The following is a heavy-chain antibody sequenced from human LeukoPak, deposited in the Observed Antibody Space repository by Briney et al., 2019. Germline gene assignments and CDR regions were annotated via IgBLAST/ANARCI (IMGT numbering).Heavy chain of an antibody. D-gene: IGHD3-3*01. J-gene: IGHJ4*02. CDR3: ARDRGRFLEWLPTFDY. Sequence: GGSLRLSCAASGFTFSSYAMHWVRQAPGKGLEWVAVISYDGSNKYYADSVKGRFTISRDNSKNTLHLQMNSLRAEDTAVYYCARDRGRFLEWLPTFDYWGQGTLVTVSS. CDR1: GFTFSSYA. CDR2: ISYDGSNK. V-gene: IGHV3-30*04.